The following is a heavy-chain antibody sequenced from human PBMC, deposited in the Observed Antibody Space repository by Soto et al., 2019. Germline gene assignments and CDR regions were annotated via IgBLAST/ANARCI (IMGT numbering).Heavy chain of an antibody. Sequence: ASVKVSCKASGGTFSSYTISWVRQAPGQGLEWMGRIIPILGIANYAQKFQGRVTITADKSTSTAYMELSSLRSEDTAVYYCARGTDDYGDYGLDYWGQGTLVTVSS. V-gene: IGHV1-69*02. J-gene: IGHJ4*02. CDR3: ARGTDDYGDYGLDY. D-gene: IGHD4-17*01. CDR2: IIPILGIA. CDR1: GGTFSSYT.